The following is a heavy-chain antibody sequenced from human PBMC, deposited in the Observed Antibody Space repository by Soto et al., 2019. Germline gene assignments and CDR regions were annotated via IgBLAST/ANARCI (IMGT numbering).Heavy chain of an antibody. Sequence: PSQTLSLTCAISGDSVSNNGATWNWIRQSPSRGLEWLGRAYYRSRWIYDYAMSVKSRISINPDTSKNQVSLQLNSVTAADTAVYYCARYGVKGYYYGMDVWGQGTTVTVSS. CDR3: ARYGVKGYYYGMDV. V-gene: IGHV6-1*01. J-gene: IGHJ6*02. D-gene: IGHD3-10*01. CDR2: AYYRSRWIY. CDR1: GDSVSNNGAT.